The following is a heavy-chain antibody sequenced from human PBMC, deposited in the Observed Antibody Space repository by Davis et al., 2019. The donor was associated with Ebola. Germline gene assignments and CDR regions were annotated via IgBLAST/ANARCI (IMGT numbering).Heavy chain of an antibody. CDR3: ARDGLWFGELLYEGYGMDV. CDR2: ISGSGGST. J-gene: IGHJ6*02. CDR1: GFTFSSYA. V-gene: IGHV3-23*01. Sequence: GESLKISCAASGFTFSSYAMSWVRQAPGKGLEWVSAISGSGGSTYYADSVKGRFTISRDNAKNSLYLQMNSLRAEDTAVYYCARDGLWFGELLYEGYGMDVWGQGTTVTVSS. D-gene: IGHD3-10*01.